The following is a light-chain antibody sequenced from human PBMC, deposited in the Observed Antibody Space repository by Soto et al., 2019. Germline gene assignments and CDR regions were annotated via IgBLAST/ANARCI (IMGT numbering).Light chain of an antibody. CDR1: QSISGS. Sequence: DLQMTPSPSALSASVRDRVTITCRASQSISGSLNWYQQKPGEAPRLLVYSAFRIQSGVPSRFNASGSGTDFTLSISSLQPEDFSTYYCQQGSTTPITFGLGTRLEIK. CDR2: SAF. J-gene: IGKJ5*01. CDR3: QQGSTTPIT. V-gene: IGKV1-39*01.